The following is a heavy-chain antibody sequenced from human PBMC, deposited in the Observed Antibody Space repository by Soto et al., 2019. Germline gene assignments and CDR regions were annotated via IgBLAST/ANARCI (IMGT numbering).Heavy chain of an antibody. V-gene: IGHV1-69*13. CDR3: ANNEVGVTMIAHGFDAFDI. CDR1: GGTFSSYA. Sequence: SVKVSCKASGGTFSSYAISWVRQAPGQGLEWMGGIIPIFGTANYAQKFQGRVTITADESTSTAYMELSSLRSEDTAVYYCANNEVGVTMIAHGFDAFDIWGQGTTVTLS. J-gene: IGHJ3*02. CDR2: IIPIFGTA. D-gene: IGHD3-22*01.